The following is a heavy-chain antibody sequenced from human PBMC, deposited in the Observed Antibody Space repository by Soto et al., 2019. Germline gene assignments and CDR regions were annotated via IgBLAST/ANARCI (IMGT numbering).Heavy chain of an antibody. CDR1: GFTFKTYA. CDR2: ISADGAGT. Sequence: ESLRLSCAASGFTFKTYAMNWVRQAPGKGLEWVSAISADGAGTYYADSVKGRFTISRDNSKNTLSLQMNSLRAEDTAIFYCARISSSSCTDYWGQGTLVTVSS. J-gene: IGHJ4*02. D-gene: IGHD6-13*01. V-gene: IGHV3-23*01. CDR3: ARISSSSCTDY.